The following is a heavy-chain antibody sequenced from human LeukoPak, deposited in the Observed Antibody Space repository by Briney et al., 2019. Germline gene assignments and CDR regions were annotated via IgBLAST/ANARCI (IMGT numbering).Heavy chain of an antibody. Sequence: GGSLRLSCAASGFTFDDYAMHWVRQAPGKGLEWVSGISWNSGSMDYADSVKGRFTISRDNSKNTLYLQMNSLRAEDTAVYYCARQSYYYGSGSYYFDYWGQGTLVTVSS. V-gene: IGHV3-9*01. CDR3: ARQSYYYGSGSYYFDY. D-gene: IGHD3-10*01. CDR1: GFTFDDYA. CDR2: ISWNSGSM. J-gene: IGHJ4*02.